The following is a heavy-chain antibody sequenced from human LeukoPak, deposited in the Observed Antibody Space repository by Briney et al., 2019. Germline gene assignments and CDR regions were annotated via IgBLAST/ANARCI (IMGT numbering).Heavy chain of an antibody. CDR2: INHSGST. Sequence: PSETLSLTCAVYGGSFSGYYWSWVREPRGKGLEWVGEINHSGSTNYNPSLNSQFTTSVDTSKNQFALKLSSLSAADTAVYDCAKEKGYCGSGICYGVTFDYWGQGTLVTVSS. J-gene: IGHJ4*02. CDR3: AKEKGYCGSGICYGVTFDY. V-gene: IGHV4-34*01. D-gene: IGHD2-15*01. CDR1: GGSFSGYY.